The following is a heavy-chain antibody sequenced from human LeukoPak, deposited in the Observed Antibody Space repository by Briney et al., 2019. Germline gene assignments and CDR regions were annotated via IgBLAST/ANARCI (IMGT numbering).Heavy chain of an antibody. CDR2: IYHSGST. CDR1: GGSVSSGGYY. CDR3: ARDGRYYDFWSGYRT. V-gene: IGHV4-30-2*01. Sequence: SQTLSLTCTVSGGSVSSGGYYWSWIRQPPGKGLEWIGEIYHSGSTNYNPSFKSRVTISVDKSKNQFSLKLSSVTAADTAVYYCARDGRYYDFWSGYRTWGQGTLVTVSS. D-gene: IGHD3-3*01. J-gene: IGHJ4*02.